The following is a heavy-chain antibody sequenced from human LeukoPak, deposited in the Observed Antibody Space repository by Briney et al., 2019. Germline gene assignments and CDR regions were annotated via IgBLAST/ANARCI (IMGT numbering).Heavy chain of an antibody. D-gene: IGHD6-19*01. CDR2: INQDGSEK. J-gene: IGHJ3*02. V-gene: IGHV3-7*01. CDR1: GFTFSGYW. Sequence: GGSLRLSCVASGFTFSGYWMSWVRQAPGKGLEWVSDINQDGSEKYYADSVKGRFTISRDNAKNSLYLQMNSLRAEDTAVYYCAGLGSGWADASDIWGEGTIVTVSS. CDR3: AGLGSGWADASDI.